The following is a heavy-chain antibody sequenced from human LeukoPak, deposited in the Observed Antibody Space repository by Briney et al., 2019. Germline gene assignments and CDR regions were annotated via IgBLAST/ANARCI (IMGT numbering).Heavy chain of an antibody. D-gene: IGHD5-12*01. J-gene: IGHJ4*02. V-gene: IGHV3-23*01. CDR1: GFTFSTFA. CDR2: IFQGGGEI. Sequence: GGSLRLSCAASGFTFSTFAMIWVRQPPGKGLEWVSSIFQGGGEIHYADSVRGRFTISRDNSKNTLYLQMNSLRAEDTAVYYCARGPSGYHNTGGQGTLVTVSS. CDR3: ARGPSGYHNT.